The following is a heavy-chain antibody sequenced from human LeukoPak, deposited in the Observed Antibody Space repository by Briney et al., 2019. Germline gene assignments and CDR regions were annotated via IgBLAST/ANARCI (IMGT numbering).Heavy chain of an antibody. CDR3: ARRGYSGYEAYFDY. J-gene: IGHJ4*02. CDR2: VYHGGST. V-gene: IGHV4-4*02. CDR1: GASISSSAR. D-gene: IGHD5-12*01. Sequence: PSGTLSLTRAVSGASISSSARWSWVRQFPGRGLEWIGEVYHGGSTNYNPSLKSRVTISLDNSNNHFTLRLSSVTAADTARYYCARRGYSGYEAYFDYWGQGTLVTVSS.